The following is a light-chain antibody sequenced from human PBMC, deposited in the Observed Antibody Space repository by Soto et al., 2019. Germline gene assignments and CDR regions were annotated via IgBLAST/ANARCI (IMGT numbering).Light chain of an antibody. V-gene: IGKV3-20*01. J-gene: IGKJ4*01. CDR3: QQYGSSPSLT. CDR2: DTS. CDR1: QSVTSSY. Sequence: EIVLKQSTDTLSLSPGERATLSCRASQSVTSSYLAWYHHKPCQYPRLLIYDTSNRAPGIPDWFSGSGSETDFTLTIIRLEPEDFAVYYCQQYGSSPSLTFGGGTKVEI.